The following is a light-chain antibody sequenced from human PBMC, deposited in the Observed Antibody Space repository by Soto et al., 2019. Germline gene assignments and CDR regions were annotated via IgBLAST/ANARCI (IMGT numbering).Light chain of an antibody. V-gene: IGLV2-14*01. CDR2: EVS. Sequence: QSVLTQPASVSGSPGQSITISCTGTSRDVGGYNYVSWYQQHPGKAPKLMIYEVSNRPSRVSNRFSGSKSGNTASLTISGLQAEDEADYYCSSYTRSSTSYVFGTGTKLTVL. J-gene: IGLJ1*01. CDR1: SRDVGGYNY. CDR3: SSYTRSSTSYV.